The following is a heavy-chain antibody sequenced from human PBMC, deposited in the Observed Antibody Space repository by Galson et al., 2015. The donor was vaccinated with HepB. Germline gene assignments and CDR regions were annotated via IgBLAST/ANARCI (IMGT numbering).Heavy chain of an antibody. Sequence: SLRLSCAASGFTFSSYGMHWVRQAPGKGLEWVAVISSDGGNEYYADSVKGRFTISRDNSKNTLYLQMNSLRAEDTAVYYCARVLDTMIVVVDWGQGTLVTVST. V-gene: IGHV3-30*03. CDR3: ARVLDTMIVVVD. CDR1: GFTFSSYG. D-gene: IGHD3-22*01. J-gene: IGHJ4*02. CDR2: ISSDGGNE.